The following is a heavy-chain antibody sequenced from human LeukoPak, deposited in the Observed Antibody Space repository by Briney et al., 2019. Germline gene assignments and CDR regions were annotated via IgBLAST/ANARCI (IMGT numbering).Heavy chain of an antibody. CDR1: GGSSNHYY. CDR3: ARNDYGDYYFDY. D-gene: IGHD4-17*01. V-gene: IGHV4-59*01. CDR2: IYYSGST. Sequence: SETLSLTCTVSGGSSNHYYWSWIRQPPGKGLEWIGYIYYSGSTNYNPSLKSRVTISVDTSKNQFSLKLSSVTAADTAVYYCARNDYGDYYFDYWGQGTLVTVSS. J-gene: IGHJ4*02.